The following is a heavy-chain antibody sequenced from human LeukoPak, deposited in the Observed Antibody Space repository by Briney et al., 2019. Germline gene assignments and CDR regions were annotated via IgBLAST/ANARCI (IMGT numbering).Heavy chain of an antibody. J-gene: IGHJ4*02. CDR2: ISTSGSTR. Sequence: PGGSLRLSCAASGFTLSSYEMNWVRQAPGKGLQWVSYISTSGSTRYYADSVKGRFTISRDNAKNSLYLQMNSLRAEDTAVYYCARDVGRQDCTTTSCYGNWGQGTLVTVSS. D-gene: IGHD2-2*01. CDR3: ARDVGRQDCTTTSCYGN. CDR1: GFTLSSYE. V-gene: IGHV3-48*03.